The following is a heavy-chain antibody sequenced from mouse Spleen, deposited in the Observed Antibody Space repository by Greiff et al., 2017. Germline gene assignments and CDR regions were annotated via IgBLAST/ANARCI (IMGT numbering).Heavy chain of an antibody. CDR2: IWTGGGT. V-gene: IGHV2-9-1*01. D-gene: IGHD2-1*01. J-gene: IGHJ3*01. CDR1: GFSLTSYA. CDR3: ARNGFYYGNYWFAY. Sequence: VKLEESGPGLVAPSQSLSITCTVSGFSLTSYAISWVRQPPGKGLEWLGVIWTGGGTNYNSALKSRLSISKDNSKSQVFLKMNSLQTDDTARYYCARNGFYYGNYWFAYWGQGTLVTVSA.